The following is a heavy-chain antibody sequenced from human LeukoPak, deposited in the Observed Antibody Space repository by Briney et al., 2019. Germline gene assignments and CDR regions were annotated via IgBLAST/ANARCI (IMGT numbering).Heavy chain of an antibody. Sequence: GGSLRLSCAASGFTFSDYYMSWIRQAPGKGLEWVANIKQDGSEKYYVDSVKGRFTISRDNAKNSLYLQMNSLRAEDTAVYYCARRTVIFDYWGQGTLVTVSS. CDR2: IKQDGSEK. V-gene: IGHV3-7*01. D-gene: IGHD3-22*01. J-gene: IGHJ4*02. CDR1: GFTFSDYY. CDR3: ARRTVIFDY.